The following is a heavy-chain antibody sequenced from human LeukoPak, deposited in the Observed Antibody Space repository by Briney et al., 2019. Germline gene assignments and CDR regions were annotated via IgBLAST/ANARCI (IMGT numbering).Heavy chain of an antibody. Sequence: GGSLRLSCVASGFTFRHYGMSWVRQAPGKGLEWVANIKLDGSDQHYADSVKGRFTISRDNAKNSLFLQMDSLRAADTAVYYCARDDSGPRNKYYYESTGFYSRPHYLDYWGQGALVTVSS. J-gene: IGHJ4*02. V-gene: IGHV3-7*01. CDR3: ARDDSGPRNKYYYESTGFYSRPHYLDY. CDR1: GFTFRHYG. D-gene: IGHD3-22*01. CDR2: IKLDGSDQ.